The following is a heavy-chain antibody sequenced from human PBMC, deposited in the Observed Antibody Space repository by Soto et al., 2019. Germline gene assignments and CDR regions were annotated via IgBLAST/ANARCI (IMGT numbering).Heavy chain of an antibody. D-gene: IGHD2-8*01. CDR2: IYYSGST. CDR1: GGSISSYY. CDR3: ARQSSLGVQNAFDS. V-gene: IGHV4-59*08. Sequence: QVQLQESGPGLVKPSETLSLTCTVSGGSISSYYWSWIRQPPGKGLEWIGYIYYSGSTNYNPSLKSRVTISVDTAKNQFSLKLSSVTAADTAVYYCARQSSLGVQNAFDSWGQGTMVTVSS. J-gene: IGHJ3*02.